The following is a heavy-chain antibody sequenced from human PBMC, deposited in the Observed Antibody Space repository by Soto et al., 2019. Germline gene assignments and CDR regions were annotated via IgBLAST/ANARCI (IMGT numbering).Heavy chain of an antibody. J-gene: IGHJ4*02. CDR3: ARDRGWSLFDY. D-gene: IGHD6-19*01. CDR2: TNGDGSDT. V-gene: IGHV3-74*01. CDR1: RLIFNTSV. Sequence: CSAACRLIFNTSVMILARQAQGKGLEWVSRTNGDGSDTNYADSVKGRFTISRDNAKNTLYLQMNSLRAEETAVYYCARDRGWSLFDYWGQGTLVPSPQ.